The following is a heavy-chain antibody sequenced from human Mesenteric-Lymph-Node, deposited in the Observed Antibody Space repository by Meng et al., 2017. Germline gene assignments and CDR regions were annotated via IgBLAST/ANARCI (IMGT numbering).Heavy chain of an antibody. V-gene: IGHV4-34*01. CDR1: GGSFSGYY. J-gene: IGHJ3*02. CDR3: ARGDSSGWPIYDAFDI. CDR2: IYHSGST. Sequence: SETLSLTCAVYGGSFSGYYWSWIRQPPGKGLEWIGEIYHSGSTNYNPSLKSRVTISVDKSKNQFSLKLSSVTAADTAVYYCARGDSSGWPIYDAFDIWGQGTMVTVSS. D-gene: IGHD6-19*01.